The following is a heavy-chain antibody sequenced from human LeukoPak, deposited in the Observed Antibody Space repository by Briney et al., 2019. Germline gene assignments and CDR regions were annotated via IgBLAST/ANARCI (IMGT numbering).Heavy chain of an antibody. D-gene: IGHD5-24*01. V-gene: IGHV3-30*18. Sequence: PGRSLRLSCAASGFTFSSYGMHWVRQAPGKGLEWVAVISYDGSNKYYADSVKGRFTISGDNSKNTLYLQMNSLRAEDTAVYYCAKEKLDYWGQGTLVTVSS. CDR3: AKEKLDY. J-gene: IGHJ4*02. CDR1: GFTFSSYG. CDR2: ISYDGSNK.